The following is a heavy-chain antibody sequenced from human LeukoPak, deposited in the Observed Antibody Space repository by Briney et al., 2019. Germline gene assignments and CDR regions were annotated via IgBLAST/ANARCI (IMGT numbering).Heavy chain of an antibody. V-gene: IGHV4-39*07. CDR1: GGSISSSSYY. CDR2: IYYSGST. J-gene: IGHJ4*02. D-gene: IGHD6-19*01. CDR3: ARATGYSSGWFNDY. Sequence: SETLSLTCTVSGGSISSSSYYWGWIRQPPGKGLEWIGSIYYSGSTYYNPSLKSRVTISVDTSKNQFSLKLSSVTAADTAVYYCARATGYSSGWFNDYWGQGTLVTVSS.